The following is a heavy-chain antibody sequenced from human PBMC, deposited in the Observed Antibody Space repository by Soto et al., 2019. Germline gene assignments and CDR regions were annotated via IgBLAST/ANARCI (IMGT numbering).Heavy chain of an antibody. V-gene: IGHV1-2*04. CDR1: GYTYTGYY. CDR3: ARDFRGVSSGMDV. Sequence: QVQLVQSGAEVKKPGASVKVSCKASGYTYTGYYMHWLRQAPGQGLEWMGWINPNSGGTNYAQKFQGWVTMTRDTTISTAYMELSRLRSDDTAVYYCARDFRGVSSGMDVWGQGTTVTVSS. D-gene: IGHD3-10*01. J-gene: IGHJ6*02. CDR2: INPNSGGT.